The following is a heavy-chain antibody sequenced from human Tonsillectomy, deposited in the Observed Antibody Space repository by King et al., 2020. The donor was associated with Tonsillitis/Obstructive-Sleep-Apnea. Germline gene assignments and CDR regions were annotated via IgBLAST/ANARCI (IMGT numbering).Heavy chain of an antibody. CDR1: GFTFSSYE. V-gene: IGHV3-48*03. CDR3: ARDGXXSYYYGMDV. J-gene: IGHJ6*02. Sequence: VQLVESGGGLVQPGGSLRLSCAASGFTFSSYEMTWVRQAPGKGLEWVSYISSRATTIYYADSVKGRFTXSRDNAKNSXYLQMNSLRAEDTAVYYCARDGXXSYYYGMDVWGQGXTVTVSS. CDR2: ISSRATTI.